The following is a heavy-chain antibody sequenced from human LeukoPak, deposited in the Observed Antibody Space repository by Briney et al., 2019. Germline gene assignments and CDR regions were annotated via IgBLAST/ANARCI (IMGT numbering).Heavy chain of an antibody. J-gene: IGHJ2*01. V-gene: IGHV4-34*01. CDR3: ARGAGMATIYWYFDL. D-gene: IGHD5-24*01. CDR2: ISHSGSS. Sequence: SETPSLTCAVDGGSFSGYYWSWVRQPPGKGLEWIGEISHSGSSKYNPSLRSRVTISVDTSKNQFSLKLTSVTAADTAVYYCARGAGMATIYWYFDLWGRGTLVTVSS. CDR1: GGSFSGYY.